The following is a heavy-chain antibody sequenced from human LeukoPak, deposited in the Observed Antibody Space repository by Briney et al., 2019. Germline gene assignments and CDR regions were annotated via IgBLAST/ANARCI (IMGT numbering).Heavy chain of an antibody. Sequence: ASVKVSCKASGYTFTSYGISWVRQAPGQGLEWMGWISAYNGNTNYAQKLQGRVTMTTDTSTSTAYMELRSLRSDDTAVYYCARAGDGYNSIGFFGYWGQGTLVTVSS. CDR1: GYTFTSYG. V-gene: IGHV1-18*01. J-gene: IGHJ4*02. D-gene: IGHD5-12*01. CDR2: ISAYNGNT. CDR3: ARAGDGYNSIGFFGY.